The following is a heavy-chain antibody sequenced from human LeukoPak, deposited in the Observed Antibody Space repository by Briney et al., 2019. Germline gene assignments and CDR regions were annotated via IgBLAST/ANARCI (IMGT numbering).Heavy chain of an antibody. J-gene: IGHJ4*02. V-gene: IGHV1-69*13. Sequence: SVKVSCKASGGTFRINAINWVRQAPGKGLEWMGGIIPMIDTPKYAQRFQGRVTITADDSTSTSYMVVSSLRSEDTAVYYCAIFQGTYCDNDNDYWGQGTLVTVSS. CDR1: GGTFRINA. CDR3: AIFQGTYCDNDNDY. D-gene: IGHD4-17*01. CDR2: IIPMIDTP.